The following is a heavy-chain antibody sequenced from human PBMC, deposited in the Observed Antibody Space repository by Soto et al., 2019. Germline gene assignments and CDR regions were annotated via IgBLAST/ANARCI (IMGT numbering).Heavy chain of an antibody. CDR3: ARDLGTYYYDSSGYYRDY. CDR2: IIPILGIA. CDR1: GGTFSSYT. D-gene: IGHD3-22*01. J-gene: IGHJ4*02. V-gene: IGHV1-69*08. Sequence: QVQLVQSGAEVKKPGSSVKVSCKASGGTFSSYTISWVRQAPGQGLEWMGRIIPILGIANYAQKFQGRVTITAEKSPSTAYMELRSLRSEDTAVYYCARDLGTYYYDSSGYYRDYWGQGTLVTVSS.